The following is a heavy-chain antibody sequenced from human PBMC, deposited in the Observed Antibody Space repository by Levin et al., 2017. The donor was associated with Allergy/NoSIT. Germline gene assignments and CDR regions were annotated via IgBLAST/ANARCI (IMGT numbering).Heavy chain of an antibody. Sequence: KSSETLSLTCSVSGDSISRGFYYWSWIRPPAGEGLEWIGRIYVTGSTAYSPSLKSRVTRSLDRSKDQVPLKIHTGTAADTAVYYCAGDVEDFSGYKPYCDTDVWGKGTPVTVSS. CDR2: IYVTGST. J-gene: IGHJ6*03. CDR3: AGDVEDFSGYKPYCDTDV. CDR1: GDSISRGFYY. D-gene: IGHD5-12*01. V-gene: IGHV4-61*02.